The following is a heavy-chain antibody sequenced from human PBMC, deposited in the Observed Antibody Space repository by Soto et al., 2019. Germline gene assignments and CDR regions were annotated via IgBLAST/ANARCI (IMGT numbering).Heavy chain of an antibody. Sequence: GGSLRLSCAASGFSFSNAWMTWVRRAPGKGLEWVGRIKNKISGETTDYATPVKGRFTISRDDSKNILYLQLSSLKTEDTAVYYCTTDGETTLSAYFQHWGQGTLVTVSS. D-gene: IGHD3-10*01. CDR1: GFSFSNAW. CDR2: IKNKISGETT. V-gene: IGHV3-15*05. CDR3: TTDGETTLSAYFQH. J-gene: IGHJ1*01.